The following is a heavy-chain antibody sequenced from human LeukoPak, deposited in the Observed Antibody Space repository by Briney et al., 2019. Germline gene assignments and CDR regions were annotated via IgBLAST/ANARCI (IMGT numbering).Heavy chain of an antibody. CDR2: IIPMFGTA. V-gene: IGHV1-69*05. Sequence: SVKVSCKASGGTFSNYAISWVRQAPGQGLEWMGGIIPMFGTANSAQKFQGTVTITTDESTSTAYMELSSLRPEDTAVYYCARSKRPAPLYGDYHQGWFDYWGQGTLVTVFS. CDR3: ARSKRPAPLYGDYHQGWFDY. D-gene: IGHD4-17*01. J-gene: IGHJ4*02. CDR1: GGTFSNYA.